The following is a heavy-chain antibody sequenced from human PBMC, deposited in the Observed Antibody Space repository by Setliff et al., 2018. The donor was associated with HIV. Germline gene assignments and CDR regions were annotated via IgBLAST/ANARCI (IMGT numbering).Heavy chain of an antibody. CDR2: IIPIFGTA. Sequence: RASVKVSCKASGDTLSIHPINWVRQTPGQGLEWMGGIIPIFGTANYAQKFQGRVTITTDESTTTTYMELTSLRADDTAVYYCVRVGPWYYARSGYLASWDYWGQGTLVTVSS. CDR3: VRVGPWYYARSGYLASWDY. V-gene: IGHV1-69*05. D-gene: IGHD3-22*01. J-gene: IGHJ4*02. CDR1: GDTLSIHP.